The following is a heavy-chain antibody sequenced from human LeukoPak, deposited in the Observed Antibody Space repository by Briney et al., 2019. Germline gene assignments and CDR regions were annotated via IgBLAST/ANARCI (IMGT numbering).Heavy chain of an antibody. CDR3: ARAIVGASIVPGSFDY. Sequence: SVKVSCKASGGTFSSYAISWVRQAPGQGLEWMGGIIPIFGIANYAQKFQGRVTITADEPTSTAYMELSSLRSEDTAVYYCARAIVGASIVPGSFDYWGQGTLVTVSS. CDR1: GGTFSSYA. J-gene: IGHJ4*02. CDR2: IIPIFGIA. D-gene: IGHD1-26*01. V-gene: IGHV1-69*13.